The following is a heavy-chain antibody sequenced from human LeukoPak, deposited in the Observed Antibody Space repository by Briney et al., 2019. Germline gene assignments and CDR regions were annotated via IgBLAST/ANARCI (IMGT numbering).Heavy chain of an antibody. J-gene: IGHJ4*02. CDR2: IYYTGSS. CDR3: AVVATNRGYFDY. CDR1: GGAISSSDDY. D-gene: IGHD5-12*01. V-gene: IGHV4-39*07. Sequence: SETLSLTCSVSGGAISSSDDYWGFVRQTPGKGLEWMGSIYYTGSSHYNPSLRSRATISVDTSKNQFSLKLRSVTAADTAVYYCAVVATNRGYFDYWGQGTLVTVSS.